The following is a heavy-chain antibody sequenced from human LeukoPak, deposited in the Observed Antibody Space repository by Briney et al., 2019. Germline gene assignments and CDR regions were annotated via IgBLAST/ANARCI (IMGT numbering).Heavy chain of an antibody. J-gene: IGHJ2*01. D-gene: IGHD4-23*01. CDR1: GFTFDDYA. Sequence: PGGSLRLSCVASGFTFDDYAMHWVRQAPGKGLEWVSSISWHSGGIDYADAVKGRFTISRDNAKNSLYLQMNSLRAEDTAVYYCARASGGNRLGGGWDFDLWGRGTLVTVSS. CDR2: ISWHSGGI. V-gene: IGHV3-9*01. CDR3: ARASGGNRLGGGWDFDL.